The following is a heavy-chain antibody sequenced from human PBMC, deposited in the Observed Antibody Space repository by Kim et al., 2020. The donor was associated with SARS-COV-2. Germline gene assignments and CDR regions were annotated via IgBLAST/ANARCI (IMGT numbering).Heavy chain of an antibody. J-gene: IGHJ5*02. CDR1: GDSINSGDYH. V-gene: IGHV4-30-4*08. Sequence: SETLSLTCTVSGDSINSGDYHWAWIRQPPGKGLEWIGYVYYSGTTDYNPSLESRASISVDTSKNQFSLMLSSVTAADTAVYYCVREFSPKWFDPWGQGTLVTVSS. CDR3: VREFSPKWFDP. CDR2: VYYSGTT.